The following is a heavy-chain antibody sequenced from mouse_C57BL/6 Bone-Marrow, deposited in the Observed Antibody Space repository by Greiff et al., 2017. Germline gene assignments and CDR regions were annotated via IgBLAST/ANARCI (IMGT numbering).Heavy chain of an antibody. CDR2: IDPSDSYT. D-gene: IGHD2-1*01. J-gene: IGHJ4*01. Sequence: QVQLQQPGAELVMPGASVKLSCKASGYTFTSYWMHWVKQRPGPGLEWIGEIDPSDSYTNYNQKFKGKSTLTVDKSSSTAYMQLSSLTAEDSAVYYCALYPYAMDYWGQGTSVTVSS. V-gene: IGHV1-69*01. CDR1: GYTFTSYW. CDR3: ALYPYAMDY.